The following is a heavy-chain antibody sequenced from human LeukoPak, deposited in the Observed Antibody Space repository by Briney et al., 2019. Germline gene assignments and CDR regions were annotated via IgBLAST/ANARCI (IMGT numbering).Heavy chain of an antibody. D-gene: IGHD6-13*01. CDR2: VNSDGFST. J-gene: IGHJ4*02. CDR3: ARDSYSSPLWFFDY. V-gene: IGHV3-74*01. Sequence: GGSLRLSCAASGFTFSSYWMHWVRRVPGRGLVWVSRVNSDGFSTSYADSVKGRFTISRDNAKNTLYLQMNSLRAEDTAVYYCARDSYSSPLWFFDYWGQGTLVTVSS. CDR1: GFTFSSYW.